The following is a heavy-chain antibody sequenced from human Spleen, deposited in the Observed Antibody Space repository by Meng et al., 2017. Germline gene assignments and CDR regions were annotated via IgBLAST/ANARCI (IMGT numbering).Heavy chain of an antibody. CDR2: INPRDGTT. CDR1: GYTFTTCF. Sequence: ASVKVSCKASGYTFTTCFMHWVRQAPGQGLEWIGIINPRDGTTYYAQKFQGRITMTRDTSTSTVYMELSSLRSEDTAVYYCARADVDTAIYYWGQGTLVTVSS. V-gene: IGHV1-46*01. CDR3: ARADVDTAIYY. D-gene: IGHD5-18*01. J-gene: IGHJ4*02.